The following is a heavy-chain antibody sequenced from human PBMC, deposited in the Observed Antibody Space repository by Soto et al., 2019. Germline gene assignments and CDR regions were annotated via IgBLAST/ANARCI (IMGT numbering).Heavy chain of an antibody. V-gene: IGHV4-31*03. CDR1: GGSISSGGYY. D-gene: IGHD3-10*01. J-gene: IGHJ6*02. CDR2: IYYSGST. CDR3: ASRTNYYGSGSYHYYYGMDV. Sequence: TLSLTCTVSGGSISSGGYYWSWIRQHPGKGLEWIGYIYYSGSTYYNPSLKSRVTISVDTSKNQFSLKLSSVTAADTAVYYCASRTNYYGSGSYHYYYGMDVWGQGTTVTVSS.